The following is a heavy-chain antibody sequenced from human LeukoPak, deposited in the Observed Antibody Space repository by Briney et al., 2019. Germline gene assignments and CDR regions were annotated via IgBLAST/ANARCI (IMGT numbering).Heavy chain of an antibody. J-gene: IGHJ4*02. CDR2: INLDGSEK. V-gene: IGHV3-7*01. CDR1: GFSLTSNYW. CDR3: ARDSVHGIAAAGPDY. Sequence: GGSLRLSCAASGFSLTSNYWMSWVRQAPGKGLEWVANINLDGSEKNYVDSVKGRFTVSRDNANNSMSLRMNSLRAEDTGVYYCARDSVHGIAAAGPDYWGQGTLVTVSS. D-gene: IGHD6-13*01.